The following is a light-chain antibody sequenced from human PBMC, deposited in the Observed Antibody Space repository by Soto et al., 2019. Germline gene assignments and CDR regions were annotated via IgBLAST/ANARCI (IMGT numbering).Light chain of an antibody. CDR3: SSYTSTRTYV. V-gene: IGLV2-14*01. Sequence: QSALTQPPSASGSPGQAVTISCTGTSSDVGGYDYVSVYQQFPREAPQLIIYGASNRPSGVSNRLPGSKSGTTASLTVSGLQTEDEADYYCSSYTSTRTYVFGTGTKLTVL. CDR1: SSDVGGYDY. CDR2: GAS. J-gene: IGLJ1*01.